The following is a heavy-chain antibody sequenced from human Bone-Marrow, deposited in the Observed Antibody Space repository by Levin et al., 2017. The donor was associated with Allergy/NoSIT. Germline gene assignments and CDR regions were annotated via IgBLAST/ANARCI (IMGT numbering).Heavy chain of an antibody. V-gene: IGHV1-69*13. CDR2: IIPIFGTA. CDR3: ARGRGGFADYYYDSSGYYQYYFDY. Sequence: SVKVSCKASGGTFSSYAISWVRQAPGQGLEWMGGIIPIFGTANYAQKFQGRVTITADESTSTAYMELSSLRSEDTAVYYCARGRGGFADYYYDSSGYYQYYFDYWGQGTLVTVSS. CDR1: GGTFSSYA. J-gene: IGHJ4*02. D-gene: IGHD3-22*01.